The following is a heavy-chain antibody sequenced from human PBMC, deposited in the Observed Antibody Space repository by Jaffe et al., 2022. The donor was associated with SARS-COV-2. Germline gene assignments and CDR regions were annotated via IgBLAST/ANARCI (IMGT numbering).Heavy chain of an antibody. D-gene: IGHD6-19*01. V-gene: IGHV3-74*01. CDR2: ISSDGSIT. CDR3: ARGGAVADPGIDY. CDR1: GFTFSSYW. Sequence: EVQLVESGGGLVQPGGSLRLSCAASGFTFSSYWMHWVRQAPGKGLVWVSRISSDGSITNYADSVKGRFTISRDNAKKTLYLQMNSLRGEDTAVYYCARGGAVADPGIDYWGQGTLVTVSS. J-gene: IGHJ4*02.